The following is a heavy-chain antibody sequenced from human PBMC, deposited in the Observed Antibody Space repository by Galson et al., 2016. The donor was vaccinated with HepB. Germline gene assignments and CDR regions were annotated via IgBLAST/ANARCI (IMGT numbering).Heavy chain of an antibody. J-gene: IGHJ3*01. D-gene: IGHD2-15*01. Sequence: SVKVSCKASGYSLSDYNLHWVRQAPGQGLEWMGWINPDTGASNCTQRYQGRVFMASDTPISTAYLELRSLRPGDTATYYCAREGDIVVPVSADDAFDLWGQGTMVTV. CDR2: INPDTGAS. CDR3: AREGDIVVPVSADDAFDL. CDR1: GYSLSDYN. V-gene: IGHV1-2*02.